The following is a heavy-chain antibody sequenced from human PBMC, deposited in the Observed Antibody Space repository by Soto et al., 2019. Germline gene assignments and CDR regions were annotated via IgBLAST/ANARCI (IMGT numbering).Heavy chain of an antibody. V-gene: IGHV3-74*01. D-gene: IGHD4-17*01. Sequence: EVQLVESGGGLVQPGGSLRLSCAVSGFTFSNYWMHWVRQAPGKGLVWVSRINTDGSSTSYADFVKGRFTISRDNARNTLFLQMNSLTADDTAVYYCARFRVDGDYVPWGHGTLVTVSA. CDR3: ARFRVDGDYVP. CDR2: INTDGSST. CDR1: GFTFSNYW. J-gene: IGHJ5*02.